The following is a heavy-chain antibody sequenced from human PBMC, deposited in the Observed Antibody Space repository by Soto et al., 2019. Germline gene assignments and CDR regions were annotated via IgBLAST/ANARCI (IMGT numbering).Heavy chain of an antibody. CDR1: GGTFSSYT. Sequence: GASVKVSCKASGGTFSSYTISWVRQAPGQGLEWMGRISANNGITNYAQKLQGRVTMTTDTSTSTAYMELRSLRSDDTAVYYCARVYDILTGYYPFDYWGQGTLVTVSS. D-gene: IGHD3-9*01. V-gene: IGHV1-18*01. J-gene: IGHJ4*02. CDR3: ARVYDILTGYYPFDY. CDR2: ISANNGIT.